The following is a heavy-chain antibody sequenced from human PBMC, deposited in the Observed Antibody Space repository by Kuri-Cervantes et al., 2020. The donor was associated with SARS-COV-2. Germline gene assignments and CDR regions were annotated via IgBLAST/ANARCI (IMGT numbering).Heavy chain of an antibody. CDR2: IYTSGST. D-gene: IGHD6-6*01. CDR1: GGSISSGSYY. J-gene: IGHJ3*02. Sequence: LRLSCTVPGGSISSGSYYWSWIRQPAGKGLEWIGRIYTSGSTNYNPSLKSRVTISVDTSKNQFSLKLSSVTAADTAVYYCAGGIAARSSFAFDIWGQGTMVTVSS. V-gene: IGHV4-61*02. CDR3: AGGIAARSSFAFDI.